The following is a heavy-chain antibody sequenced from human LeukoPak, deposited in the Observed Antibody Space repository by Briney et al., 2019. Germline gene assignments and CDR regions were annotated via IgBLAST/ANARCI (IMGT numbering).Heavy chain of an antibody. Sequence: ASVKVSCKASGYTCTSYDINWVRQATGQGLQWMGWMNPNNGNTGYAQKFQGRVTMTRNTSISTAYMELSSLRSEDTAVYYCARGKSLNYYYYGMDVWGQGTTVTVSS. CDR2: MNPNNGNT. CDR1: GYTCTSYD. V-gene: IGHV1-8*01. J-gene: IGHJ6*02. CDR3: ARGKSLNYYYYGMDV.